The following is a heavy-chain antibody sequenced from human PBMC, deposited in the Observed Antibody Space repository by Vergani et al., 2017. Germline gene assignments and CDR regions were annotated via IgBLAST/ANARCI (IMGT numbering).Heavy chain of an antibody. CDR3: ARAPVVAAQGGVDY. V-gene: IGHV4-59*01. D-gene: IGHD2-15*01. CDR2: IYYSGST. Sequence: QVQLQESGPGLVKPSETLSLTCTVSGGSISSYYWSWIRQPPGKGLEWIGYIYYSGSTNYNPSLKSRVTRSVDTSKNQFSLKLSSVTAADTAVYYCARAPVVAAQGGVDYWGQGTLVTVSS. CDR1: GGSISSYY. J-gene: IGHJ4*02.